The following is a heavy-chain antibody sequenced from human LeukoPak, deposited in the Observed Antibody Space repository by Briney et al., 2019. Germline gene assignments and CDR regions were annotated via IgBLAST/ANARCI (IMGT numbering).Heavy chain of an antibody. CDR2: IKQDGSEK. D-gene: IGHD1-14*01. J-gene: IGHJ4*02. CDR3: AREGNRRSFDY. Sequence: GGSLRLSCAASGFTFSSYWMSWVRQAPGKGLEGVANIKQDGSEKYYVDSVKGRFTISRDNAKNSLYLQMNSLRAEDTAVFYCAREGNRRSFDYWGQGTLVTVSS. V-gene: IGHV3-7*01. CDR1: GFTFSSYW.